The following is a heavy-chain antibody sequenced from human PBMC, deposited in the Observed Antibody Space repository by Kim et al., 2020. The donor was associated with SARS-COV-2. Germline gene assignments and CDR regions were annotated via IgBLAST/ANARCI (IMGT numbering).Heavy chain of an antibody. D-gene: IGHD3-16*01. Sequence: TLSLTCTVSGGSISSGGYYWSWIRQHPGKGLEWIGYIYYSGSTYYNPSLKSRVTISVDTSKNQFSLKLSSVTAADTAVYYCAREWGSPLTNAFDIWGQGTMVTVSS. CDR2: IYYSGST. V-gene: IGHV4-31*03. CDR1: GGSISSGGYY. CDR3: AREWGSPLTNAFDI. J-gene: IGHJ3*02.